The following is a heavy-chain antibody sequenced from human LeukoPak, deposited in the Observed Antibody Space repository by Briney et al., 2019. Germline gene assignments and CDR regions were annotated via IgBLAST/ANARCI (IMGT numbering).Heavy chain of an antibody. J-gene: IGHJ4*02. CDR2: INWNGGST. Sequence: GGSLRLSCAASGFTFDDYGMSWVRQAPGKGLEWVSGINWNGGSTGYVDSVKGRFTISRDNAKNSLYLQMNSLRAEDTAVYYCAKAYYDILTGPDYWGQGTLVTVSS. V-gene: IGHV3-20*04. CDR1: GFTFDDYG. CDR3: AKAYYDILTGPDY. D-gene: IGHD3-9*01.